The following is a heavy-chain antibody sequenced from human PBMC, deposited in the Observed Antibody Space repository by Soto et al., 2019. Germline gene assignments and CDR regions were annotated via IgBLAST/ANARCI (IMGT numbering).Heavy chain of an antibody. V-gene: IGHV3-33*01. CDR1: GFTFSSYG. Sequence: GGSLRLSCAASGFTFSSYGMHWVRQAPGKGLEWVAVIWYDGSNKYYADSVKGRFTISRDNSKNTLYLQMNSLRAEDTAVYYCSFYYLVVPHRVIDYWGQGTLVPVSS. J-gene: IGHJ4*02. CDR2: IWYDGSNK. CDR3: SFYYLVVPHRVIDY. D-gene: IGHD2-2*01.